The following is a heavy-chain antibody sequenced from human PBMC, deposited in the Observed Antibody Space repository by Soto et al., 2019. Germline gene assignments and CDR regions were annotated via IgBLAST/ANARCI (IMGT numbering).Heavy chain of an antibody. CDR3: ARGDYDILTGGYYYYYYMDV. J-gene: IGHJ6*03. D-gene: IGHD3-9*01. V-gene: IGHV4-59*01. CDR1: GGSISSYY. CDR2: IYYSGST. Sequence: SETLSLTCTVSGGSISSYYWSWIRQPPGKGLEWIGYIYYSGSTNYNPSLKSRVTISVDTSKNQFSLKLSSVTAADTAVYYCARGDYDILTGGYYYYYYMDVWGKGTTVTVSS.